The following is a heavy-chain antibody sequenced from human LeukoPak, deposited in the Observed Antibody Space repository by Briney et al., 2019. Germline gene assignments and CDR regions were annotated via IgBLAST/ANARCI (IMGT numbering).Heavy chain of an antibody. J-gene: IGHJ4*02. CDR2: IYSGGNT. Sequence: GGSLRLSCAASGFTVSSNYMSWVRQAPGKGLEWVSIIYSGGNTYYPDSVKGRFTISRDNSKNTLYLQMNSLRVEDTAVYYCAGSGRAALFDYWGQGTLVTVSS. CDR3: AGSGRAALFDY. D-gene: IGHD6-6*01. CDR1: GFTVSSNY. V-gene: IGHV3-53*01.